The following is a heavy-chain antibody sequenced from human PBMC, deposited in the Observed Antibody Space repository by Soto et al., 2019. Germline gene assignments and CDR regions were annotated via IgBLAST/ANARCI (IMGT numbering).Heavy chain of an antibody. CDR1: GGSIISDDW. Sequence: SETLSLTCAVSGGSIISDDWWSWVRQPPGTGLEWIGEIYHIGSTNYNPSLESRVTISVDKSKNQFSLKLSSVTAADTAVYYCAKRGPGGSSDRPHFDCWGQGTLVTVSS. D-gene: IGHD1-26*01. CDR3: AKRGPGGSSDRPHFDC. CDR2: IYHIGST. J-gene: IGHJ4*02. V-gene: IGHV4-4*02.